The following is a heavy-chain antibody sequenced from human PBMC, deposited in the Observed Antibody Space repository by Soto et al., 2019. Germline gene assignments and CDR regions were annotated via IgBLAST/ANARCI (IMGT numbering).Heavy chain of an antibody. Sequence: GGSLRLSCAASGFTFSNAWMSWVRQAPGKGLEWVGRIKSKTDGGTTDYAAPVKGRFTISRDDSKNTLYLQMNSLKTEDTAVYYCTAELAVAGTLGYWGQGTLVTVSS. J-gene: IGHJ4*02. V-gene: IGHV3-15*01. CDR3: TAELAVAGTLGY. CDR2: IKSKTDGGTT. D-gene: IGHD6-19*01. CDR1: GFTFSNAW.